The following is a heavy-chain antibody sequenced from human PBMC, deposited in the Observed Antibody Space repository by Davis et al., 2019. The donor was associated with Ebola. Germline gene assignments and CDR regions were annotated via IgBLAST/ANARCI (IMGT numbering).Heavy chain of an antibody. D-gene: IGHD2-15*01. Sequence: AASVKVSCKASGGTFSSYAISWVRQAPGQGLEWMGWISAYNGNTNYAQKLQGRVTMTTDTSTSTAYMELSSLRSEDTAVYYCARGLRYCSGGSCYPYGMDVWGQGTTVTVSS. CDR2: ISAYNGNT. CDR1: GGTFSSYA. CDR3: ARGLRYCSGGSCYPYGMDV. J-gene: IGHJ6*02. V-gene: IGHV1-18*01.